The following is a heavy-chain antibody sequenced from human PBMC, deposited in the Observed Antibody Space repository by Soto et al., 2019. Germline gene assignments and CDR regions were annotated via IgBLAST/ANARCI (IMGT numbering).Heavy chain of an antibody. Sequence: PGGSLRLSCAASGVTFTSYAMHWVRQAPGKGLEWVAVISYDGSNKYYADSVKGRFTISRDNSKNTLYLQMNSLRAEDTAVYYCARAGYCSGGSCYPPLNYYYGMDVWGQGTTVTVSS. V-gene: IGHV3-30-3*01. D-gene: IGHD2-15*01. J-gene: IGHJ6*02. CDR1: GVTFTSYA. CDR3: ARAGYCSGGSCYPPLNYYYGMDV. CDR2: ISYDGSNK.